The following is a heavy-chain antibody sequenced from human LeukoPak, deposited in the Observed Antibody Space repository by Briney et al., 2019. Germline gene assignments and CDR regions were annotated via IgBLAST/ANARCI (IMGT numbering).Heavy chain of an antibody. D-gene: IGHD3-9*01. Sequence: ASVKVSCKASGGTFSSYAISWVRQAPGQGLEWMGGIIPIFGTANYAPKFQGRVSMTEDTATDTTYMELSSLRSEDTAVYYCTTDWFNFDIMTGYQRSVDAFDVWGQGTMVTVSS. V-gene: IGHV1-69*06. CDR1: GGTFSSYA. CDR2: IIPIFGTA. CDR3: TTDWFNFDIMTGYQRSVDAFDV. J-gene: IGHJ3*01.